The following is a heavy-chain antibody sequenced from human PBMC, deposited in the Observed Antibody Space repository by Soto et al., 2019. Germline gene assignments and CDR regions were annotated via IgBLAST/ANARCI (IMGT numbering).Heavy chain of an antibody. J-gene: IGHJ5*02. CDR3: ARAVAAAGTLYNWFGP. Sequence: SETLSLTCAVSGGSISSSNWWSWVRQPPGKGLEWIGEIYHSGSTNYNPSLKSRVTISVDKSKNQFSLKLSSVTAADTAVYYCARAVAAAGTLYNWFGPWGQGTLVTVSS. D-gene: IGHD6-13*01. CDR2: IYHSGST. CDR1: GGSISSSNW. V-gene: IGHV4-4*02.